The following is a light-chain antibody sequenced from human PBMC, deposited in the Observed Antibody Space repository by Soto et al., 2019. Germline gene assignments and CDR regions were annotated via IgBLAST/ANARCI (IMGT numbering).Light chain of an antibody. V-gene: IGLV2-11*01. CDR1: SSDVGGYNY. CDR2: DVS. J-gene: IGLJ2*01. Sequence: QSALTQPRSVSGSPGQSVTISCTGTSSDVGGYNYVSWYQQHPGKAPKLMIYDVSKRPSGVPDRFSGSKSGNPASLTISGLQAEDEGDYYCCSYAGSYTVYVVFGGGTKVTVL. CDR3: CSYAGSYTVYVV.